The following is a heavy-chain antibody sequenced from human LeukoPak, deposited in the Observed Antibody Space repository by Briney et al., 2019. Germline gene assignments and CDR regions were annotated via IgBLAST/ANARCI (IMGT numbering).Heavy chain of an antibody. V-gene: IGHV1-69*04. Sequence: ASVKVSCKASGGTFSSYAISWVRQAPGQGLEWMGRIIPILGIANYAQKFQGRVTITADKSTSTAYMELSSLRSEDTAVYYCARDRVVVPAAFDYWGHGTLVTVSS. D-gene: IGHD2-2*01. CDR1: GGTFSSYA. CDR2: IIPILGIA. J-gene: IGHJ5*01. CDR3: ARDRVVVPAAFDY.